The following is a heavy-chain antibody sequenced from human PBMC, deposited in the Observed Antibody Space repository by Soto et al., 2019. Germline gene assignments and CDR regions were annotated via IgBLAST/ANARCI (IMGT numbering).Heavy chain of an antibody. CDR3: ARAIDYDILTGYPAPPDY. CDR1: GSTFSSYD. CDR2: IGTAGDT. Sequence: PGGSLRLSCAASGSTFSSYDMHWVRQATGKGLEWVSAIGTAGDTYYPGSVKGRFTISRENAKNSLYLQMNSLRAGDTAVYYCARAIDYDILTGYPAPPDYWGQGTLVXVSS. V-gene: IGHV3-13*04. J-gene: IGHJ4*02. D-gene: IGHD3-9*01.